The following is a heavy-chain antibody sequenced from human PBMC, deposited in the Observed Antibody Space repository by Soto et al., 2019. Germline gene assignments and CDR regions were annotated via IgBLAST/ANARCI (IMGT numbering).Heavy chain of an antibody. V-gene: IGHV1-18*04. D-gene: IGHD2-15*01. Sequence: AASVKVSCKASGYTFTSYGISWVRQAPGQGLEWMGWISAYNGNTNYAQKLQGRVTMTTDTSTSTAYMELRSLRSDDTAVYYCARDAQIVVVVAATGHFDYWGQGTLVTVTS. CDR2: ISAYNGNT. J-gene: IGHJ4*02. CDR1: GYTFTSYG. CDR3: ARDAQIVVVVAATGHFDY.